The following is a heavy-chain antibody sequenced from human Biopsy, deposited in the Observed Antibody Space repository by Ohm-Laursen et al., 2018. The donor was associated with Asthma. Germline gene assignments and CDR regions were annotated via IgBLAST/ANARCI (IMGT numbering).Heavy chain of an antibody. J-gene: IGHJ4*01. V-gene: IGHV3-21*01. CDR3: ARDFTIGSGSPFHF. CDR2: ISSLSRYK. D-gene: IGHD3-10*01. Sequence: SLRLSCAALGFTFSSYAMSWVRQAPGKGLEWVSSISSLSRYKYYSDSLRGRVTISRDNAKSSLHLQMSSLRAEDTAVYFCARDFTIGSGSPFHFWGPGTLVTVSS. CDR1: GFTFSSYA.